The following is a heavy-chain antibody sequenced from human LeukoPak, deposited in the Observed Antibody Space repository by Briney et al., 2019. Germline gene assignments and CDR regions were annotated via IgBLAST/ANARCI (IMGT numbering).Heavy chain of an antibody. J-gene: IGHJ3*02. V-gene: IGHV3-64D*06. CDR2: ISSNGGRT. CDR1: AFTFSSYV. D-gene: IGHD6-13*01. CDR3: AIAAAATEAFDI. Sequence: GGSLRLSCSASAFTFSSYVIHWVRQAPGKGLEYVSAISSNGGRTYCADSVKGRFTISRDNSKKALFLQMSSLRAEDTAVYYCAIAAAATEAFDIWGQGTMVTVSS.